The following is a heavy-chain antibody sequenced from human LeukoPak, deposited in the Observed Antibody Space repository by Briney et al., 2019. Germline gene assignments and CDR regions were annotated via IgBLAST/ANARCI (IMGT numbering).Heavy chain of an antibody. D-gene: IGHD3-10*01. J-gene: IGHJ4*02. CDR2: INHSGST. CDR3: ARSYYGSGIPGY. V-gene: IGHV4-34*01. CDR1: GGSFSGYY. Sequence: KPSETLSLTCAVYGGSFSGYYWSWIRQPPGKGLEWIGEINHSGSTNYNPSLRSRVTISVDTSKNQFSLKLSSVTAADTAVYYCARSYYGSGIPGYWGQGTLVTVSS.